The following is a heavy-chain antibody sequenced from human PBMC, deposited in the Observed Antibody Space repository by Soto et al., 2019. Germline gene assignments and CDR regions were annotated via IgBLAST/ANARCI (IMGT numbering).Heavy chain of an antibody. V-gene: IGHV1-69*13. Sequence: GASVKVSFNASGGMFSSYASSWVLQSPGQGLELMGGIIPIFGTANYAQKFQGRVTITADESTSTAYMELSSLRSEDTAVYYCARDRFYYDSSGYYYVGAFDIWGQGTMVTVSS. J-gene: IGHJ3*02. D-gene: IGHD3-22*01. CDR2: IIPIFGTA. CDR3: ARDRFYYDSSGYYYVGAFDI. CDR1: GGMFSSYA.